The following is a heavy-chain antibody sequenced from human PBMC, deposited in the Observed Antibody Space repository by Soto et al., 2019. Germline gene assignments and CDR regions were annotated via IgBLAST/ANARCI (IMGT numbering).Heavy chain of an antibody. Sequence: VGSLRLSCAASGFTFSSYAMSWVRQAPGKGLEWVSAISGSGGSTYYADSVKGRFTISRDNSKNTLYLQMNSLRAEDTAVYYCSKDNAYSSSWYNPFDYWGQGTLVTVSS. J-gene: IGHJ4*02. CDR1: GFTFSSYA. D-gene: IGHD6-13*01. CDR3: SKDNAYSSSWYNPFDY. CDR2: ISGSGGST. V-gene: IGHV3-23*01.